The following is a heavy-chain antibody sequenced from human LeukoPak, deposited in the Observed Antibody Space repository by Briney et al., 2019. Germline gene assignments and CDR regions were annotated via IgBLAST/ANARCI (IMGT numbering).Heavy chain of an antibody. V-gene: IGHV1-69-2*01. Sequence: ASVKISCKVSGYTFTDYYMHWVQQAPGKGLDWMGLVDPEDGETIYAEKFQGRVTITADTSTDTAYMELSSLRSEDTAVYYCATAPKSIAVAEYYLDNWGQGTLVTVYS. D-gene: IGHD6-19*01. CDR3: ATAPKSIAVAEYYLDN. CDR2: VDPEDGET. J-gene: IGHJ4*02. CDR1: GYTFTDYY.